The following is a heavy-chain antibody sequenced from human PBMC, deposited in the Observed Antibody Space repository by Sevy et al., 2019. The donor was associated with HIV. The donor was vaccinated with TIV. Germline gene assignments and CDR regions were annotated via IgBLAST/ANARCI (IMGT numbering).Heavy chain of an antibody. J-gene: IGHJ4*02. CDR3: AGRIAVAAFDY. D-gene: IGHD6-19*01. V-gene: IGHV4-61*02. Sequence: SETLSLTCTVSGGSFGSSSYYWNWIRQPAGKGLEWFGRIYTSGTTNYNPSLKSRVTMSVDTSKNQFSLKLSSVTAADTAVYYCAGRIAVAAFDYWGQGNLVTVSS. CDR2: IYTSGTT. CDR1: GGSFGSSSYY.